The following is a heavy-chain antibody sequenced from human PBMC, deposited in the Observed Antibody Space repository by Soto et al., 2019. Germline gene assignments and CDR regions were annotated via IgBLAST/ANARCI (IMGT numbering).Heavy chain of an antibody. V-gene: IGHV1-18*01. CDR3: AREIRSYYYFDY. Sequence: QVQLVQSGVEVKKPGASVKVSCKASGYTFTSYVITWVRQAPGQGLEWMGWISTYNGHTDYTQKLQGRVTMTTDTSTSTAYMDLRSLRSDDTAVYYCAREIRSYYYFDYWGQGTLVTVSS. D-gene: IGHD1-26*01. J-gene: IGHJ4*02. CDR2: ISTYNGHT. CDR1: GYTFTSYV.